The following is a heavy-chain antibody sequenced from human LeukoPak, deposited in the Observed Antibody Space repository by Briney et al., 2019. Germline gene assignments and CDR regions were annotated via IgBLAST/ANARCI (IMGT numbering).Heavy chain of an antibody. CDR1: GFTFSSYA. CDR2: ISGSGGST. J-gene: IGHJ4*02. Sequence: GGSLRLSCAASGFTFSSYAMSWVRQAPGKGLEWVSAISGSGGSTYYADSVKGRFTIPRDNSKNTLYLQMNSLRAEDTAVYYCAQDLILGASNFDYWGQGTLVTVSS. V-gene: IGHV3-23*01. D-gene: IGHD1-26*01. CDR3: AQDLILGASNFDY.